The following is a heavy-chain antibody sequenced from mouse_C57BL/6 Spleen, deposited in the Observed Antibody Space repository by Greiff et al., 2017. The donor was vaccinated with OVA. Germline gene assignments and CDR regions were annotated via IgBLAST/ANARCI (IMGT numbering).Heavy chain of an antibody. CDR2: IHPNSGST. Sequence: QVQLQQPGAELVKPGASVKLSCKASGYTFTSYWMHWVKQRPGQGLEWIGMIHPNSGSTNYNEKFKSKATLTVDKSSSTAYMQLSSLPSEDSAVYYCAREGGGYYFFDYWGQGTTLTVSS. V-gene: IGHV1-64*01. CDR1: GYTFTSYW. D-gene: IGHD2-3*01. CDR3: AREGGGYYFFDY. J-gene: IGHJ2*01.